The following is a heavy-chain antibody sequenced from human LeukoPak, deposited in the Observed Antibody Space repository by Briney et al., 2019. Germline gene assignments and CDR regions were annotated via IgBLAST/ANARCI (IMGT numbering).Heavy chain of an antibody. Sequence: SETLSLTCTVSGGSISSSSYYWGWIRQPPGKGLEWIGSIYYSGSTYYNPSLKSRVTISVDTSKNQFSLKLSTVTAADTAVYYCARHDDYGDYAGDYWGQGTLVTVSS. CDR1: GGSISSSSYY. CDR3: ARHDDYGDYAGDY. CDR2: IYYSGST. V-gene: IGHV4-39*01. J-gene: IGHJ4*02. D-gene: IGHD4-17*01.